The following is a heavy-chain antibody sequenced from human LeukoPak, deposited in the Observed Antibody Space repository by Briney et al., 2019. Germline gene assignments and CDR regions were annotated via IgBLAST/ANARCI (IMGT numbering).Heavy chain of an antibody. J-gene: IGHJ4*02. Sequence: PSETLSLTCTVSGGSISSSSYYWGWLRQPPGKGLEWIENIYYSGSTYYNASLQSRFTISIDTSKYQFSLRLNSVTAAYTAMYFCVKSGGEGLIDYWVQGTLVTVSS. V-gene: IGHV4-39*01. CDR3: VKSGGEGLIDY. D-gene: IGHD1-26*01. CDR2: IYYSGST. CDR1: GGSISSSSYY.